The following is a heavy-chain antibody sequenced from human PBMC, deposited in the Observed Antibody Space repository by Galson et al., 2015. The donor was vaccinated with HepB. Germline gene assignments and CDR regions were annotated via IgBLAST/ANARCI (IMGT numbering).Heavy chain of an antibody. CDR3: ARTSSAWWVPFDQ. V-gene: IGHV3-74*01. Sequence: SLRLSCAASGFTFSSFRMHWVRQGPGKGLVWVSRINNKDGGGTSYADSVKGRFTISRDNAKNTVILQMNSLRAEDTAVYYCARTSSAWWVPFDQWGQGTLVTVSS. D-gene: IGHD6-19*01. J-gene: IGHJ4*02. CDR1: GFTFSSFR. CDR2: INNKDGGGT.